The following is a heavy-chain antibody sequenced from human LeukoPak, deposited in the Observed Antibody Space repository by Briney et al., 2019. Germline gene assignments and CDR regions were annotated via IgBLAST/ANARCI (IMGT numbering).Heavy chain of an antibody. J-gene: IGHJ4*02. CDR3: ARAPYRSPSHFDY. CDR2: IYSDEST. CDR1: GFTFSSYA. V-gene: IGHV3-66*01. Sequence: GGSLRLSCAASGFTFSSYAMSWVRQSPGKGLEWVPAIYSDESTYYADSVKGRFTISRGNSKNTLSLQMNSLRAEDTGLYYCARAPYRSPSHFDYWGQGTLVTVSS. D-gene: IGHD4-11*01.